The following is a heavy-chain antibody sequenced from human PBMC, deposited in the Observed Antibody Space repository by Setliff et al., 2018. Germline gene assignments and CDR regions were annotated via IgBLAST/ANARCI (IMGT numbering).Heavy chain of an antibody. J-gene: IGHJ5*02. D-gene: IGHD2-15*01. Sequence: PGGSLRLSCTASGLSYTNDWVSWVRQAPGKGLEWLASINPHGSEKYYADSVKGRFTISRDNSKNTIDLQMNSLRAEDTAEYYCARGVVVVVAATSNYFDPWGQGTLVTVSS. CDR3: ARGVVVVVAATSNYFDP. V-gene: IGHV3-7*01. CDR1: GLSYTNDW. CDR2: INPHGSEK.